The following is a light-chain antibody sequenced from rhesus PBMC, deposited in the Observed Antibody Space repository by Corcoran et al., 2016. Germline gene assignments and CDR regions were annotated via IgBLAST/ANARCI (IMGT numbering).Light chain of an antibody. CDR2: VAS. CDR1: PGINNY. Sequence: DIQMTQSPSSLSASVGDSVTITCRASPGINNYLSWYQHKPGKAPKLLIYVASTLQSGVPSRFSGSGSRTAFTRPSSSLQSRDVAAEYWLQYNSDWTFVQGTKVKIK. CDR3: LQYNSDWT. V-gene: IGKV1S21*01. J-gene: IGKJ1*01.